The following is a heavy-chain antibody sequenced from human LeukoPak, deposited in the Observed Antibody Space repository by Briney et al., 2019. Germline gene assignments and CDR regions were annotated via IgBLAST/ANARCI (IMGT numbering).Heavy chain of an antibody. V-gene: IGHV3-20*01. CDR3: ARGGYGDYGGGDY. CDR2: ISWNGGST. J-gene: IGHJ4*02. D-gene: IGHD4-17*01. Sequence: GGSLRLSCAASGFTLDDYGMSWVRQAPGKGLEWVSDISWNGGSTGYADSVKGRFTISRDNARNSLYLQMNSLRAEDTALYHCARGGYGDYGGGDYWGQGTLVTVSS. CDR1: GFTLDDYG.